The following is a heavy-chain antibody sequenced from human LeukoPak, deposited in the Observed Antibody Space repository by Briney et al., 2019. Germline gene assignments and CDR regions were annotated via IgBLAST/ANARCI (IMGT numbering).Heavy chain of an antibody. J-gene: IGHJ4*02. CDR3: AKDLRSSADSKMGAADY. Sequence: VGSLRLSCAASGFTFSSYSMNWVRQAPGKGLEWVSSISSSSSYIYYADSVKGRFTISRDNAKNSLYLQMNSLRAEDTAVYYCAKDLRSSADSKMGAADYWGQGTLVTVSS. CDR2: ISSSSSYI. CDR1: GFTFSSYS. V-gene: IGHV3-21*01. D-gene: IGHD1-26*01.